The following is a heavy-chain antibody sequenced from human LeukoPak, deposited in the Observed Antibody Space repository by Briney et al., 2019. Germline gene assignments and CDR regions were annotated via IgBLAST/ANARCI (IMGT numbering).Heavy chain of an antibody. D-gene: IGHD4-23*01. CDR3: AKDPTTVVTPYYFDY. CDR2: ISPSSRRI. J-gene: IGHJ4*02. Sequence: GGSLRPSCAASGFTFSSYDMNWVRQAPGKGLEWVSYISPSSRRIDYAASVRGRFTISRDNAKSSLYLQLNSLRAEDTAVYYCAKDPTTVVTPYYFDYWGQGTLVTVSS. V-gene: IGHV3-48*03. CDR1: GFTFSSYD.